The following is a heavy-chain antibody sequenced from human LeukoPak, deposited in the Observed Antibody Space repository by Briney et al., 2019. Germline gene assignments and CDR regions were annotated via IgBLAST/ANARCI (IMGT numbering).Heavy chain of an antibody. CDR2: INPNSGGT. CDR3: ARDLGYYDAQYSEYFDY. CDR1: GYTFTGYY. Sequence: ASVKVSCKASGYTFTGYYMHWVRQAPGQGLEWMGWINPNSGGTNYAQKFQGRVTITADKSTSAAYMELSSLRSEDTAVYYCARDLGYYDAQYSEYFDYWGQGTLVTVSS. V-gene: IGHV1-2*02. D-gene: IGHD3-22*01. J-gene: IGHJ4*02.